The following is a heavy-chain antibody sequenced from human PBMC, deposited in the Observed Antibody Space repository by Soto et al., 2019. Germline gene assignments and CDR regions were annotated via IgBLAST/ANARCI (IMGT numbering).Heavy chain of an antibody. J-gene: IGHJ6*02. CDR2: IRSRMNT. D-gene: IGHD3-10*01. CDR1: GGSISSGDYY. CDR3: ARSASERYDMDV. V-gene: IGHV4-30-4*01. Sequence: QMQLQESGPGLVKPSQTLSLTCTVSGGSISSGDYYWTWIRQPPGKGLEWIGYIRSRMNTYYNPSLMSRVAMARVTSRNQFSLKLSSVTAADTAVYYCARSASERYDMDVWGQGTTVTVSS.